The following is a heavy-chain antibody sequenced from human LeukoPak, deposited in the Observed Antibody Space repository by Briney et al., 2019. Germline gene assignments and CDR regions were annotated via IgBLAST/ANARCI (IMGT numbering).Heavy chain of an antibody. CDR3: AKDSYDFS. CDR2: ISWNSGSI. Sequence: GGSLRLSCAASGFTFDDYAMHWVRQAPGKGLEWVSGISWNSGSIGYADSVKGRFTISRDNAKNSLYLQMNSLRAEDTAVYYCAKDSYDFSWGQGTLVTVSS. J-gene: IGHJ5*02. D-gene: IGHD3-3*01. CDR1: GFTFDDYA. V-gene: IGHV3-9*01.